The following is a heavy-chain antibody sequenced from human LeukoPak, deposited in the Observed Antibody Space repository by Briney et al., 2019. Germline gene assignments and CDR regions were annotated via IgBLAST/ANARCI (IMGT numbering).Heavy chain of an antibody. CDR2: IIPIFGTA. CDR1: GYTFTSYG. V-gene: IGHV1-69*05. D-gene: IGHD3-10*01. J-gene: IGHJ5*02. CDR3: ARGHHLAVDYKWFDP. Sequence: SVKVSCKASGYTFTSYGISWVRQAPGQGLEWMGGIIPIFGTADYAQKFQGRITITTDESTSTAYMELISLRSEDTAMYYCARGHHLAVDYKWFDPWGQGTLVTVSS.